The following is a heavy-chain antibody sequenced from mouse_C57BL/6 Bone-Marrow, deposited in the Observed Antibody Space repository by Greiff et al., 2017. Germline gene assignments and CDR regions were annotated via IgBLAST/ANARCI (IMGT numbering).Heavy chain of an antibody. CDR2: ISSGGSYT. J-gene: IGHJ2*01. CDR1: GFTFSSYG. V-gene: IGHV5-6*01. Sequence: EVKLVESGGDLVKPGGSLKLSCAASGFTFSSYGMSWVRQTPDKRLEWVATISSGGSYTYYPDSVKGRFTISRDNAKNTLYLQMSRLKSEDTAMYYCARLQDYWGQGTTLTVSS. CDR3: ARLQDY.